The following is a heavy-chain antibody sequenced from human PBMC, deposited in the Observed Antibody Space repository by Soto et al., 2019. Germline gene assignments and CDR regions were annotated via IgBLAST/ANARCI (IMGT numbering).Heavy chain of an antibody. J-gene: IGHJ4*02. CDR1: GFTLSSHD. CDR2: ITSAGVT. D-gene: IGHD2-15*01. Sequence: GGSLRLSCAASGFTLSSHDVHWVRQATGKVLEWVSGITSAGVTYYPGSVMGRFTISLDIAKNSFYLQMNSLRAWDTAVYYCARATVKTPYYFDYWGQGALVTVSS. CDR3: ARATVKTPYYFDY. V-gene: IGHV3-13*01.